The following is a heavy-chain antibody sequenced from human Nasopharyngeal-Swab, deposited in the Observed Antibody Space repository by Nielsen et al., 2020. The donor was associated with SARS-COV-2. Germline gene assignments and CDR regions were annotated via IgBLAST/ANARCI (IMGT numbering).Heavy chain of an antibody. V-gene: IGHV3-30*18. CDR3: AKDEGYSSSWYDQYYYYYYGMDV. CDR2: ISYDGSNK. D-gene: IGHD6-13*01. Sequence: GESLKISCAASGFTFSSYGMHGVRQVPGKGLEGVAVISYDGSNKYYADSVKDRFTISRDNSKNTLYLQMNSLRAEDTAVYYCAKDEGYSSSWYDQYYYYYYGMDVWGQGTTVTVSS. J-gene: IGHJ6*02. CDR1: GFTFSSYG.